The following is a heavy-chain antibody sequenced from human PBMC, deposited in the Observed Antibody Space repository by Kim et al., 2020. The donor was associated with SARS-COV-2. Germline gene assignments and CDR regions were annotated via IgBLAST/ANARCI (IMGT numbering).Heavy chain of an antibody. Sequence: STNYADSVRGRFTISSENAKNTVYLQMHILRAEDTAIYYCATDGSYSMRNWGQGTLLTVSS. D-gene: IGHD2-2*01. CDR2: ST. V-gene: IGHV3-23*01. J-gene: IGHJ4*02. CDR3: ATDGSYSMRN.